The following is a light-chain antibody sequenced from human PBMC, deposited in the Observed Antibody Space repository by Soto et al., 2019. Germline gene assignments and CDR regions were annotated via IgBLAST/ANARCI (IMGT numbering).Light chain of an antibody. J-gene: IGKJ1*01. CDR1: QTVSGNY. Sequence: IVLTQSPGTLSLSPGDRATLSCGASQTVSGNYLAWYQQKPGQVPRLLIYGASSRATGIPDRFSGSGSGTNFVLTISRLEPEYFAVYYCQQYFKSPWTFGQGTKVEIK. CDR2: GAS. V-gene: IGKV3-20*01. CDR3: QQYFKSPWT.